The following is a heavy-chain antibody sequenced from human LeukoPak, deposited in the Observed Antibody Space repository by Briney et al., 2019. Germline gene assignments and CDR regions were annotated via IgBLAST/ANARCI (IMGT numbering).Heavy chain of an antibody. D-gene: IGHD6-19*01. CDR1: GGSINSDSYY. CDR3: ARQLGSGLDY. V-gene: IGHV4-39*01. Sequence: SETLSLTCTVSGGSINSDSYYWVWMPQPPGKGLEWIATISDRGSIYYNPSLKSRITISVDTYKNQISLRLRSVTAADTAVFYCARQLGSGLDYWGQGAPVSVSS. CDR2: ISDRGSI. J-gene: IGHJ4*02.